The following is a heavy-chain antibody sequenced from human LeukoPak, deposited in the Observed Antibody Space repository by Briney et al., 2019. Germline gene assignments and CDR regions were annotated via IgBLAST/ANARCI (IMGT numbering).Heavy chain of an antibody. J-gene: IGHJ4*02. CDR3: VRSDGSGNWGN. V-gene: IGHV3-74*03. Sequence: GGSLRLSCVASGLTLSTYWMHWVRQAPGRGLVWVSHISGDGTNIKYADSVKGRFTISRDNAKNMLYLEMQSLRVEDTAVYCCVRSDGSGNWGNWGQGALVTVSS. CDR1: GLTLSTYW. D-gene: IGHD3-10*01. CDR2: ISGDGTNI.